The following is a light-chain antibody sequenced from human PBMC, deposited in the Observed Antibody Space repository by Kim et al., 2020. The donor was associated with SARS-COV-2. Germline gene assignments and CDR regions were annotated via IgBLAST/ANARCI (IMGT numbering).Light chain of an antibody. CDR1: STNIGSNT. CDR2: SND. CDR3: ATWDASLNGRV. Sequence: GQTVTIPCTGTSTNIGSNTDDWCQQHQGADPNHLICSNDRRPSGVPYRCSGATSGASASPAVSGLQYEDEAGYYYATWDASLNGRVFGGGTQLTVL. J-gene: IGLJ3*02. V-gene: IGLV1-44*01.